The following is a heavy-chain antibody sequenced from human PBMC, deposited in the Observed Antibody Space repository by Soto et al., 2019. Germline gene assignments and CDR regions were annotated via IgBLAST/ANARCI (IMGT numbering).Heavy chain of an antibody. D-gene: IGHD2-8*02. CDR1: GGTFSSYA. V-gene: IGHV1-69*06. CDR3: AADFPGGGYPIDY. Sequence: SVKVSCKASGGTFSSYAISWVRQAPGQGLEWMGGIIPIFGTANYAQKFQGRVTITADKSTSTAYMELNTLKTEDTAVYYCAADFPGGGYPIDYWGQGTLVTVSS. CDR2: IIPIFGTA. J-gene: IGHJ4*02.